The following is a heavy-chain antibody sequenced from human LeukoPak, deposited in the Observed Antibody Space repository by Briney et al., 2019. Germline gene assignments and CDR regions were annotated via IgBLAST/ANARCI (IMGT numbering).Heavy chain of an antibody. V-gene: IGHV3-30*02. CDR1: GFIFSRYG. D-gene: IGHD3-22*01. CDR2: IRFDGNNK. J-gene: IGHJ6*03. Sequence: PGGSLRLSCAASGFIFSRYGMHWVRQAPGKGLEWVAFIRFDGNNKYFADSVKGRFTISRDNSKNTLYLQMNTLRADDTAVYHCARDHDSNGYSGDLHYYYMDVWGKGTTVTISS. CDR3: ARDHDSNGYSGDLHYYYMDV.